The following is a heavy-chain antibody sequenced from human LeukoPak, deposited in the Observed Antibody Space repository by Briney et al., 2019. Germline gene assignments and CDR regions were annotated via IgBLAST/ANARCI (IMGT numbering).Heavy chain of an antibody. CDR1: GGTFSSYA. D-gene: IGHD2-15*01. Sequence: GASVKVSCKASGGTFSSYAISWVRQAPGQGLEWMGRIIPILGIANYAQKFQGRVTITADKSTSTAYMELSSLRSEDTAVYYCASHLVSLRPPTINAFDIWGQGTMVTVSS. CDR3: ASHLVSLRPPTINAFDI. J-gene: IGHJ3*02. V-gene: IGHV1-69*04. CDR2: IIPILGIA.